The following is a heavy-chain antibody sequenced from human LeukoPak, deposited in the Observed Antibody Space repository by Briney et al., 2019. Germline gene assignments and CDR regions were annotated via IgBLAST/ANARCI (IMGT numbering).Heavy chain of an antibody. CDR2: INHSGST. CDR3: ARVGGRLIDY. CDR1: GGSLSGYY. J-gene: IGHJ4*02. D-gene: IGHD2-8*01. Sequence: SETLSLTCAVYGGSLSGYYWSWIRQPPGKGLEWIGEINHSGSTNYNPPLKSRVTISVDTSKNQFSLKLSSVTAADTAVYYCARVGGRLIDYWGQGTLVTVSS. V-gene: IGHV4-34*01.